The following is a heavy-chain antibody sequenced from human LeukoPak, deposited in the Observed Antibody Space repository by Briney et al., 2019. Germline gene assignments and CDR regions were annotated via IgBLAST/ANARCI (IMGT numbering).Heavy chain of an antibody. CDR3: ARGTDAWKVGY. J-gene: IGHJ4*02. Sequence: SETLSLTCTVSGDSISSGGYYWNWVRQSPGRSLEWIGCIHHSGSIHYTPSLKSRVTISVDRSNNQFSLKLSSVTAADTAVYYCARGTDAWKVGYWGQGTLVTVSS. V-gene: IGHV4-30-2*06. CDR2: IHHSGSI. CDR1: GDSISSGGYY. D-gene: IGHD1-1*01.